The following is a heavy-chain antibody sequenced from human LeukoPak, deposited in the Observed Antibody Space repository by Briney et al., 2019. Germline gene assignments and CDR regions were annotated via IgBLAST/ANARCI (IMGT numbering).Heavy chain of an antibody. CDR1: GYKSTDYY. CDR3: AREDQIFYAPDY. Sequence: ASVKVSCKASGYKSTDYYIHWVRQAPGQGLEWMGWINPNSGNRDSNSAVTDYAQKFRGRLTLTRDTSFTTAYMELSGLTSDDTAVYFCAREDQIFYAPDYWGQGTLVTVSS. J-gene: IGHJ4*02. V-gene: IGHV1-2*02. CDR2: INPNSGNRDSNSAVT. D-gene: IGHD2/OR15-2a*01.